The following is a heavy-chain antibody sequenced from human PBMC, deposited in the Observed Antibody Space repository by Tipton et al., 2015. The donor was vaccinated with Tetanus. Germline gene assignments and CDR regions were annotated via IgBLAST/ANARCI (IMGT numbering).Heavy chain of an antibody. CDR3: TRGVPVGYLTGP. CDR2: IRSKAYGGTT. V-gene: IGHV3-49*04. J-gene: IGHJ4*02. CDR1: GFTFGDYA. D-gene: IGHD5-12*01. Sequence: SLRLSCTASGFTFGDYAMTWVRQAPGTALDRVGFIRSKAYGGTTEYAASVKGRFTISRDDSKSIAYLQMNSLKTEDTAVYYCTRGVPVGYLTGPWGQGTLVTVSS.